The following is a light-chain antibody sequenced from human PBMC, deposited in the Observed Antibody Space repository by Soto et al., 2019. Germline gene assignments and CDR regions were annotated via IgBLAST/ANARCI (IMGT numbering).Light chain of an antibody. CDR3: QSYDSSLSGWV. CDR1: SSNIGAGYD. CDR2: GNS. V-gene: IGLV1-40*01. Sequence: QLVLTQPPSVSGAPGQRVTISCTGSSSNIGAGYDVHWYQQLPGTAPKLLISGNSNRPSGVPDRFSGSKSRTSASLAITGLQAEDEADYYCQSYDSSLSGWVFGGGTQLTVL. J-gene: IGLJ3*02.